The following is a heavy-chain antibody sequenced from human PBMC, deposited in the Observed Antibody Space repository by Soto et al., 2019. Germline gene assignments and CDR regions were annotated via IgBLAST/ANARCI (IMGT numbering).Heavy chain of an antibody. V-gene: IGHV3-23*01. CDR1: GFTFSSYA. J-gene: IGHJ6*02. CDR3: VKDLNFDFWTGYRYYAMEI. D-gene: IGHD3-3*01. Sequence: LRLSCAASGFTFSSYAMNWVRQAPGKGLEWVSSINGNGRKTSYADSVRGRFTISRDNSKKTLFLHVNSLRAEDTAVYYCVKDLNFDFWTGYRYYAMEIWGQGTTVTVSS. CDR2: INGNGRKT.